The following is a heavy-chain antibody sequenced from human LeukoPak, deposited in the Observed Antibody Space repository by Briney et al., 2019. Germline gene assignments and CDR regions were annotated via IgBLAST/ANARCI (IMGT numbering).Heavy chain of an antibody. J-gene: IGHJ4*02. CDR2: IYYSGST. CDR1: GGSISSYY. V-gene: IGHV4-59*01. Sequence: SQTLFLTCTVSGGSISSYYWSWIRQPPGKGLEWIGYIYYSGSTNYNPSLKSRVTISVDTSKNQFSLKLSSVTAADTAVYYCAREAGRRGLDYWGQGTLVTVSS. CDR3: AREAGRRGLDY.